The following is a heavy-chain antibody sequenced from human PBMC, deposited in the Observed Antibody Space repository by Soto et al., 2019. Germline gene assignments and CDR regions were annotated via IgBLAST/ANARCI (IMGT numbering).Heavy chain of an antibody. D-gene: IGHD6-19*01. Sequence: GASVKVSCKASGGTFSSYAISWVRQAPGQGLEWMGGIIPIFGTANYAQKFQGRVTITADESTSTAYMELSSLRSEDTAVYYCARGNLQWLATYYHYGMDVWGQGTTVTVS. V-gene: IGHV1-69*13. CDR2: IIPIFGTA. J-gene: IGHJ6*02. CDR3: ARGNLQWLATYYHYGMDV. CDR1: GGTFSSYA.